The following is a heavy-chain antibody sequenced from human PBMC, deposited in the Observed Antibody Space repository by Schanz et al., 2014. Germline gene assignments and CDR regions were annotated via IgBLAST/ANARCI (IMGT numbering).Heavy chain of an antibody. CDR3: ARNKYTSGWYYFDY. D-gene: IGHD6-19*01. CDR2: FYNPGST. CDR1: GDSVNSNY. V-gene: IGHV4-59*08. Sequence: QVQLQESGPGLVKPSETLSLTCTVSGDSVNSNYWNWIRQSPGRGLEWIGHFYNPGSTNYNPSLKRRATISIDTSKNLFPLKLTSVTAADTAVYFCARNKYTSGWYYFDYWGQGVLVTVSS. J-gene: IGHJ4*02.